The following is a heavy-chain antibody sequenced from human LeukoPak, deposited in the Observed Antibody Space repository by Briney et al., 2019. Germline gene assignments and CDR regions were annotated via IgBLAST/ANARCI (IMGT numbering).Heavy chain of an antibody. CDR2: VWYDGGNK. CDR1: GFTFRSYG. V-gene: IGHV3-33*01. J-gene: IGHJ4*02. Sequence: PGRSLRLSCAASGFTFRSYGMHWVRQAPGKELEWVAVVWYDGGNKYYGDSVKGRVTISRDNSKNTLYLQMNSLRVDDTAVYYCARGIGAVDLIDYWGQGTLVTVSS. CDR3: ARGIGAVDLIDY. D-gene: IGHD6-19*01.